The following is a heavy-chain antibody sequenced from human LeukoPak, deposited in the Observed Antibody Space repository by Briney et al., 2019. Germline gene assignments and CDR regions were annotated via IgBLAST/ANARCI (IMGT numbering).Heavy chain of an antibody. J-gene: IGHJ5*02. Sequence: SQTLSLTCAISGDSVSSNSAAWNWIRQSPSRGLEWLGRTYYKSKWYNDYAVSVKSRITINPDTSENQFSLQLNSVTPEDTAVYYCARDGAPKLELLSWFDPWGQGTLVTVSS. CDR1: GDSVSSNSAA. CDR2: TYYKSKWYN. CDR3: ARDGAPKLELLSWFDP. V-gene: IGHV6-1*01. D-gene: IGHD1-7*01.